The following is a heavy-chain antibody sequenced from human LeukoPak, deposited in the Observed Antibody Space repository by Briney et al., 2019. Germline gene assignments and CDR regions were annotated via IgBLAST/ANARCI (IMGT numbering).Heavy chain of an antibody. CDR3: ARAGRGYSYGSDYYYYYYMDV. V-gene: IGHV4-34*01. J-gene: IGHJ6*03. Sequence: SETLSLTCAVYGGSFCGYYWSWIRQPPGKGLEWIGEINHSGSTNYNPSLKSRVTISVDTSKNQFSLKLSSVTAADTAVYYCARAGRGYSYGSDYYYYYYMDVWGKGTTVTVSS. CDR1: GGSFCGYY. CDR2: INHSGST. D-gene: IGHD5-18*01.